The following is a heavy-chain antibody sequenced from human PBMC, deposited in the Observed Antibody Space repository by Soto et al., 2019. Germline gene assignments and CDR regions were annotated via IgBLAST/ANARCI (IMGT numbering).Heavy chain of an antibody. CDR3: ARDPGYCSGGSCFLWYCDL. J-gene: IGHJ2*01. D-gene: IGHD2-15*01. V-gene: IGHV1-3*01. CDR1: GYAFSNYA. Sequence: QVQLVQSGAEVKKPGASVKVSCRASGYAFSNYAIYWVRQAPGQRLEWMGWINPGTGDTKYSQKFQGRVTITRDTSASTAYMDLSRLRYEDTAVYYGARDPGYCSGGSCFLWYCDLWGRGTLVTVSS. CDR2: INPGTGDT.